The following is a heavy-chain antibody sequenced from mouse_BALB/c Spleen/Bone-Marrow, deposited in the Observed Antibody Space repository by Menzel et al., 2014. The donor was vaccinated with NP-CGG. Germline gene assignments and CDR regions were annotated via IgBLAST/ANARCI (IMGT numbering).Heavy chain of an antibody. D-gene: IGHD1-1*01. Sequence: EVQLVESGGGLVKPGGSLKLSCAASGFAFSSYDMSWVRQTPEKRLEWAAYISSGGGSTYYPDTVKGRFTISRDNAKNTLYLQMSSLKSEDTAMYYCAREVLRDYFDYWAKAPLSQSPQ. CDR2: ISSGGGST. V-gene: IGHV5-12-1*01. CDR3: AREVLRDYFDY. J-gene: IGHJ2*01. CDR1: GFAFSSYD.